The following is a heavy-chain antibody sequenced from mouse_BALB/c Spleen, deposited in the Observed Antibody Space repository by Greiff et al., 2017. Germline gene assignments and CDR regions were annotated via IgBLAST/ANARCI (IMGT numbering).Heavy chain of an antibody. D-gene: IGHD2-14*01. CDR2: INPYNDGT. V-gene: IGHV1-14*01. CDR1: GYTFTSYV. Sequence: EVQLQQSGPELVKPGASVKMSCKASGYTFTSYVMHWVKQKPGKGLEWIGYINPYNDGTKYNEKFKGKATLTSDKSSSTAYMELSSLTSEDSAVYYCARKGLVGYDAFDYWGQGTTLTVSS. J-gene: IGHJ2*01. CDR3: ARKGLVGYDAFDY.